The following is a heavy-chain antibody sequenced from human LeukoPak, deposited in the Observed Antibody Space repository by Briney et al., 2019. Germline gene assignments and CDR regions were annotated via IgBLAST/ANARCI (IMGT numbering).Heavy chain of an antibody. V-gene: IGHV4-39*07. CDR1: GGSIRSITYN. CDR3: ARDVVAAAGTWDY. Sequence: SETLSLTCTVSGGSIRSITYNWGWIRQPPGKGLECIGSIHYTGSTYYNPSLKSRVTISVDTSNNQFSLKLSSVTAADTAVYYCARDVVAAAGTWDYWGQGTLVTVSS. CDR2: IHYTGST. J-gene: IGHJ4*02. D-gene: IGHD6-13*01.